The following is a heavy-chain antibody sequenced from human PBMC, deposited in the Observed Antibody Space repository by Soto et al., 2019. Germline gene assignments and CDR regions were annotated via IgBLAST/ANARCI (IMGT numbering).Heavy chain of an antibody. CDR2: ISGSGGST. Sequence: GGSLRLSCAASGFTFSSYAMSWVRQAPGKGLEWVSAISGSGGSTYYADSVKGRFTISRDNSKNTLYLQMNSLRAEDTAVYYCAKSITMIVVVTDLDAFDIWGQGTMVTVSS. D-gene: IGHD3-22*01. J-gene: IGHJ3*02. V-gene: IGHV3-23*01. CDR1: GFTFSSYA. CDR3: AKSITMIVVVTDLDAFDI.